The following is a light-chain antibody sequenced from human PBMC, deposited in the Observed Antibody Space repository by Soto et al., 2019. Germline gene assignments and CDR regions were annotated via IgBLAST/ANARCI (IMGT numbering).Light chain of an antibody. J-gene: IGKJ3*01. Sequence: EIVLTQSPGTLSLSPGERATLSFRASQSISSSYLAWYQQKPGQAPRLLVYGASSRATGIPDRFSGSGSGTDFILTICRLEPEDFAVYYCQQYGSSRFTFGPGTKGNIK. V-gene: IGKV3-20*01. CDR2: GAS. CDR3: QQYGSSRFT. CDR1: QSISSSY.